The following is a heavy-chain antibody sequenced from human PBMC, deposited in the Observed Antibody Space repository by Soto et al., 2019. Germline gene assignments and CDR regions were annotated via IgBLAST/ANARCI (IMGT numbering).Heavy chain of an antibody. CDR2: VHISGHS. CDR1: GGSVRAPDW. CDR3: ARVPQGCSAHSCYFDP. V-gene: IGHV4-4*02. J-gene: IGHJ5*01. D-gene: IGHD2-15*01. Sequence: QVHLQESGPGLVAPSGTLSLTCTLSGGSVRAPDWWSWVRQSPDKGLEWIAEVHISGHSNYNPSLRSRVSVSIDSSKNQIYLNLNSVTAADTAIYYCARVPQGCSAHSCYFDPWGQGTQVTISS.